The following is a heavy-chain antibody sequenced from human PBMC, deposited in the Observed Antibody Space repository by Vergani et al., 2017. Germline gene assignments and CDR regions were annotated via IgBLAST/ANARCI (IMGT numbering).Heavy chain of an antibody. J-gene: IGHJ4*02. D-gene: IGHD5-12*01. CDR3: ARSWGSAXYSGYDYSFYYFDY. V-gene: IGHV1-69*13. CDR2: IIPIFGTA. Sequence: QVQLVQSGAEVKKPGSSVKVSCKASGGTFSSYAISWVRQAPGQGLEWMGRIIPIFGTANYAQKFQGRVTITADESTSTAYMELCSLRSEDTAVYYCARSWGSAXYSGYDYSFYYFDYWGQGTLVTVSS. CDR1: GGTFSSYA.